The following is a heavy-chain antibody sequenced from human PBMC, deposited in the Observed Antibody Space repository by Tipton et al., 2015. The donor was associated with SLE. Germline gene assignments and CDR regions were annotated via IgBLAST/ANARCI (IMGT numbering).Heavy chain of an antibody. D-gene: IGHD6-13*01. CDR3: AREVVAAAGNWFDP. CDR2: IYYSGST. V-gene: IGHV4-39*02. CDR1: GGSISSYY. J-gene: IGHJ5*02. Sequence: TLSLTCTVSGGSISSYYWGWIRQPPGKGLEWIGSIYYSGSTYYNPSLKSRVTISVDTSKNQFSLKLSSVTAADTAVYYCAREVVAAAGNWFDPWGQGTLVTVSS.